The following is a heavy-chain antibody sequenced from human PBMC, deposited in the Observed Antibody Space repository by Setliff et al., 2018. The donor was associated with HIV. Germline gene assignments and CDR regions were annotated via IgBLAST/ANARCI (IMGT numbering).Heavy chain of an antibody. CDR1: GYTLTKLS. V-gene: IGHV1-24*01. CDR2: FDPELGET. CDR3: AIDNRGGVGAPYYFDY. D-gene: IGHD1-26*01. J-gene: IGHJ4*02. Sequence: ASVKVSCKVSGYTLTKLSMHWVRQAPGKGLEWMGGFDPELGETFFAQRFQGRITMTGDTSADTAYMELRSLRSDDTATYYCAIDNRGGVGAPYYFDYWGQGARVTVPQ.